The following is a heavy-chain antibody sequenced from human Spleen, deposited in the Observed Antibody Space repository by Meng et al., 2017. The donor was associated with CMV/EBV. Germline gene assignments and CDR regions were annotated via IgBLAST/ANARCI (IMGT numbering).Heavy chain of an antibody. J-gene: IGHJ4*02. V-gene: IGHV3-23*01. CDR3: AKDSPRVAAWEYFDY. Sequence: SGFTFSTYNMSWVRQAPGKGLEWVSSISDSGSNTYYADSVKGRFTISRDNSKNTLYLQMNSLRAEDTAVYYCAKDSPRVAAWEYFDYWGQGTLVTVSS. CDR2: ISDSGSNT. CDR1: GFTFSTYN. D-gene: IGHD6-13*01.